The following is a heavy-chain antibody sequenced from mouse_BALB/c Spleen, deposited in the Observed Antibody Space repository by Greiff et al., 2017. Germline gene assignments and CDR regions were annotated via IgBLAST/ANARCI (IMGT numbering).Heavy chain of an antibody. Sequence: EVKLVESGGGLVKPGGSLKLSCAASGFTFSSYTMSWVRQTPEKRLEWVATISSGGSYTYYPDSVKGRFTISRDNAKNTLYLQMSSLKSEDTAMYYCTRVYGNYSAWFAYWGQGTLVTVSA. CDR3: TRVYGNYSAWFAY. V-gene: IGHV5-6-4*01. CDR1: GFTFSSYT. CDR2: ISSGGSYT. D-gene: IGHD2-1*01. J-gene: IGHJ3*01.